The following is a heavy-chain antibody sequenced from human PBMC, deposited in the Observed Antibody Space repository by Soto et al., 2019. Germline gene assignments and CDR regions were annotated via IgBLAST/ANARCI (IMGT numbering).Heavy chain of an antibody. CDR3: ARVYCSGGGCYSIDY. Sequence: QVQLVQSGAEVKTPGASVKVSCKASGYAFTSYHMHWVRQTPGQGLQWMGIINPSGGSTFYAQKFHGRVTMTRDTSTRIVYMDLSSLRSEDTAVYYCARVYCSGGGCYSIDYWGQGTLVTVSS. CDR2: INPSGGST. D-gene: IGHD2-15*01. J-gene: IGHJ4*02. V-gene: IGHV1-46*03. CDR1: GYAFTSYH.